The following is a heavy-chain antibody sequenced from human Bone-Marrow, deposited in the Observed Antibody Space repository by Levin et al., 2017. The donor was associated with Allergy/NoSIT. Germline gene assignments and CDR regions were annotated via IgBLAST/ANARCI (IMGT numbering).Heavy chain of an antibody. D-gene: IGHD1-1*01. J-gene: IGHJ5*02. CDR2: IYFTGST. Sequence: SETLSLTCTVSGGSISNYYWSWIRQSPKTGLEYIGYIYFTGSTNYNPSLKSRVIISLDKSENQFSLRLSSVTAADTAIYYCARAGNNWDRIWFDPWGQGLFVTVSS. CDR3: ARAGNNWDRIWFDP. CDR1: GGSISNYY. V-gene: IGHV4-59*01.